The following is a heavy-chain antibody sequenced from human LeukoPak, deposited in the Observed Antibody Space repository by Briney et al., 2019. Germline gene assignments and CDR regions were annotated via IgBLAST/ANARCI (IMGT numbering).Heavy chain of an antibody. D-gene: IGHD2-2*01. V-gene: IGHV4-34*01. Sequence: SETLSLTCAVYGGSFSGYYWSWIRQPPGKGLEWIGEINHSGSTNYNPSLKSRVTISVDTSKNQFSLKLSSVTAADTAVYYCARGGYCSSTSCRRGWFDPWGQGTLVTVSS. CDR3: ARGGYCSSTSCRRGWFDP. CDR2: INHSGST. CDR1: GGSFSGYY. J-gene: IGHJ5*02.